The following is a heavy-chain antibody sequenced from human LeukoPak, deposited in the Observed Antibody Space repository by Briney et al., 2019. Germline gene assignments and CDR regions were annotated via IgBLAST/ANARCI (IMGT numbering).Heavy chain of an antibody. J-gene: IGHJ5*02. CDR3: ARKPDSKNWFDP. D-gene: IGHD1-14*01. V-gene: IGHV4-28*05. CDR1: GYSISSSNW. CDR2: IYHDWSI. Sequence: SETLSLTCAVSGYSISSSNWWGWIRQPPGKGLEWIGYIYHDWSIYYNPSLRGRLAMSVDTSKNQFSLRLNSVTAVDTAVYFCARKPDSKNWFDPWGQGTLVIVSS.